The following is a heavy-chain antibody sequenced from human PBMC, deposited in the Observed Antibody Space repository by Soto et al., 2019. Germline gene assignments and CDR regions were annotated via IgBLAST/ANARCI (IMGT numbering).Heavy chain of an antibody. CDR3: ARGGWKHFDY. J-gene: IGHJ4*02. Sequence: QVQLQESGPGLVKPSETLSLTCTVSGGSISSYYWSWIRQPPGKGLEWIGYFYYSGSTNYNPSLTSRVTISVDTSKNQFSLKLSSVTVADTAVYYCARGGWKHFDYWGQGTLVTVSS. CDR2: FYYSGST. V-gene: IGHV4-59*01. D-gene: IGHD6-19*01. CDR1: GGSISSYY.